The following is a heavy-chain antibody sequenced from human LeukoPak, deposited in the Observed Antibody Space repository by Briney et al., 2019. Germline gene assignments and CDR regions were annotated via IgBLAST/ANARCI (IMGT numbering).Heavy chain of an antibody. Sequence: GGTLRLSCAASGFTFDDYAMHWVRQAPGKGLEWVSGISWNSGSIGYADSVKGRFTISRDNAKNSLYLQMNSLRAEDTALYYCAKDMFKAVAGTGDYWGQGTLVTVSS. V-gene: IGHV3-9*01. CDR2: ISWNSGSI. CDR1: GFTFDDYA. J-gene: IGHJ4*02. D-gene: IGHD6-19*01. CDR3: AKDMFKAVAGTGDY.